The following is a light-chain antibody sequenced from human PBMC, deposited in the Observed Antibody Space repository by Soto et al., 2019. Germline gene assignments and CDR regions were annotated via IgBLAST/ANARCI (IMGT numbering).Light chain of an antibody. CDR2: EGN. CDR1: SSDVGGYNL. J-gene: IGLJ1*01. CDR3: CSYAGSSTYV. Sequence: QSALTQPRSVSGSPGQSVTISCTGTSSDVGGYNLVSWYQQHPGKAPKVIIFEGNKRPSGVSNRFSGSKSGYTASLTISGLQAEDEADYYCCSYAGSSTYVFGTGTKVTVL. V-gene: IGLV2-23*01.